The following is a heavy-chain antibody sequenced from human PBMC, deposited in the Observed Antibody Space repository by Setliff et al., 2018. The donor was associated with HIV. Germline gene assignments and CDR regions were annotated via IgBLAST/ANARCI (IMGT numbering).Heavy chain of an antibody. CDR2: IKSKIDGETT. V-gene: IGHV3-15*01. CDR3: IWSGSSGLYYFDH. J-gene: IGHJ4*02. D-gene: IGHD3-22*01. Sequence: GGSLRLSCEASGFRVTDTYMAWVRQAPGKGPEWLGRIKSKIDGETTDYAAPVKGRFTISRDDSKNTVYLHMNSLKTEDTAVYYCIWSGSSGLYYFDHWGQGTLVTVSS. CDR1: GFRVTDTY.